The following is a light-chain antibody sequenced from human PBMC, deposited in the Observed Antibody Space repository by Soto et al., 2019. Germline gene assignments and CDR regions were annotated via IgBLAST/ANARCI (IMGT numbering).Light chain of an antibody. Sequence: ENVLTPSPGTLSLSPGERATLSCRASQSVSSSYLAWYQQKPGQAPRLLIYGASSRATGIPDRFSGSGSGTDFTLTISRLEPEDFAVYYCQQYGSSPGTFGQGTKVDIK. J-gene: IGKJ1*01. CDR3: QQYGSSPGT. V-gene: IGKV3-20*01. CDR2: GAS. CDR1: QSVSSSY.